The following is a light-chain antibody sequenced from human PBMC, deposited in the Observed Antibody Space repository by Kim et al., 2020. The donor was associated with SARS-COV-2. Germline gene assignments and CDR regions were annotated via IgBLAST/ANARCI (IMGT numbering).Light chain of an antibody. CDR2: GAS. CDR1: QTVSSAY. V-gene: IGKV3-20*01. Sequence: EIVLTQSPGTLSLSPGERATLSCRASQTVSSAYLAWYQHKPGQPPRLLIYGASSRATGIPDRFSGSGSGTDFTLTISRLEPEDFAVYYCQQYSISARTFGHGTKVDIK. J-gene: IGKJ1*01. CDR3: QQYSISART.